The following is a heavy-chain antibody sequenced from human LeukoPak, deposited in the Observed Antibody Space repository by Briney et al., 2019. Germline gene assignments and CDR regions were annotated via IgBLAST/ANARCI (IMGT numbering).Heavy chain of an antibody. Sequence: GGSLRLSCAASGFTFDDYAMHWVRQAPGKGLEWVSGLSWNSGSIGYADSVKGRFTISRDNAKNSLYLQMNSLRAEDTALYYCAKAVDSRSWYEVAFDIWGQGTMVTVSS. V-gene: IGHV3-9*01. J-gene: IGHJ3*02. D-gene: IGHD6-13*01. CDR2: LSWNSGSI. CDR3: AKAVDSRSWYEVAFDI. CDR1: GFTFDDYA.